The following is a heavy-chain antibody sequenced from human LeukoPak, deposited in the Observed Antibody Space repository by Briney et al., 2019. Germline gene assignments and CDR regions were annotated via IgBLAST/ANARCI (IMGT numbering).Heavy chain of an antibody. D-gene: IGHD2-2*01. J-gene: IGHJ6*02. CDR1: GYTFTGYY. Sequence: ASVKVSCKASGYTFTGYYMHWVRQAPGQGLEWMGWINPNSGGTNYAQKFQGRVTMTRDTSISTAYMELSRLRSDDTAVYYCARDLCSSTSCYGVDVWGQGTTVTVSS. CDR3: ARDLCSSTSCYGVDV. V-gene: IGHV1-2*02. CDR2: INPNSGGT.